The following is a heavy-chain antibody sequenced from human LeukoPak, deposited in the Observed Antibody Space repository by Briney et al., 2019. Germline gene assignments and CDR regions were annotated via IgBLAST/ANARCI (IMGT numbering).Heavy chain of an antibody. CDR1: GFTFSSYW. D-gene: IGHD7-27*01. CDR3: ARAGALDAFDI. V-gene: IGHV3-7*04. J-gene: IGHJ3*02. CDR2: IKQDGSEK. Sequence: GGSLRLSCAASGFTFSSYWMSWVRQAPGKGLEWVANIKQDGSEKYYVDSVKGRFTISRDNAKNSLYLQMNGLRAEDTAVYYCARAGALDAFDIWGQGTMVTVSS.